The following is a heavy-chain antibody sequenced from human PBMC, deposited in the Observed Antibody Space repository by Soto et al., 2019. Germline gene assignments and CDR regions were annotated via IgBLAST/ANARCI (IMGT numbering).Heavy chain of an antibody. CDR2: ISGSGIST. CDR3: AEEAVGPDGCFDL. CDR1: GFTFSSYA. J-gene: IGHJ2*01. Sequence: GGFLRLSCAASGFTFSSYAMSWVRQAPGKGLEWVSGISGSGISTHYADSVKGRFTVSSANSKNTLYLQMNSMRAEDPAVYNCAEEAVGPDGCFDLWGRGTLVTVSS. V-gene: IGHV3-23*01.